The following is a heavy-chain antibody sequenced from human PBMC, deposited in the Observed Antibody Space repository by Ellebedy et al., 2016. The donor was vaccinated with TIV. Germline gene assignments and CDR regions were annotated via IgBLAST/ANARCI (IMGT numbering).Heavy chain of an antibody. Sequence: GGSLRLSXAASGFTFSSYSMSWVRQAPGRGLEWISDLSGRGDTTNYADSVKGRFTISRDNSKNMLYLQMNSLRAEDTAVYYCAKGASLWVTDAFDIWGQGTMLTVSS. CDR3: AKGASLWVTDAFDI. J-gene: IGHJ3*02. CDR2: LSGRGDTT. V-gene: IGHV3-23*01. CDR1: GFTFSSYS. D-gene: IGHD3-16*01.